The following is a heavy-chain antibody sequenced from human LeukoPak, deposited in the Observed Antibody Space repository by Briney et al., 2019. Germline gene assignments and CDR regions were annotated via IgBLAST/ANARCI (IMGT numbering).Heavy chain of an antibody. D-gene: IGHD2-2*01. V-gene: IGHV4-59*01. CDR2: IYYSGST. Sequence: KPSETLSLTCTVSGGSISSNYWTWIPQPPGKGLEWIVYIYYSGSTNYNPSLKSRVTISVDTTNNQFSLKLSSVTAADTVVYYCARSSGSTYYYGMDVWGQGTTVTVSS. J-gene: IGHJ6*02. CDR3: ARSSGSTYYYGMDV. CDR1: GGSISSNY.